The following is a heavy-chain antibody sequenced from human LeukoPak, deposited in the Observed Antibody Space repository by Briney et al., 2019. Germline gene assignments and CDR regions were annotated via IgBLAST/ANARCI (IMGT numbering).Heavy chain of an antibody. CDR2: IYYSGST. J-gene: IGHJ6*02. Sequence: PSETLSLTCTVSGGSISSYYWSWIWQPPGKGLEWIGYIYYSGSTNYNPSLKSRVTISVDTSKNQFSLKLSSVTAADTAVYYCAGSRDGYNGYYYYGMDVWGQGTTVTVSS. V-gene: IGHV4-59*08. D-gene: IGHD5-24*01. CDR3: AGSRDGYNGYYYYGMDV. CDR1: GGSISSYY.